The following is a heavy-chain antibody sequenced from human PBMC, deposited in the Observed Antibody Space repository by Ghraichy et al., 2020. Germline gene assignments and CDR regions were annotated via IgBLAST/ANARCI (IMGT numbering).Heavy chain of an antibody. CDR2: LSYSGSTT. J-gene: IGHJ4*02. CDR3: TKEGGTPSAAGWCFDC. Sequence: GGSLRLSCVASGFTFKRYAMNWVRQAPGKGLEWVSALSYSGSTTYYADSVRGRFSISRDNSKYTLYLQMNDVRADDSATYFCTKEGGTPSAAGWCFDCWGQGVL. V-gene: IGHV3-23*01. CDR1: GFTFKRYA. D-gene: IGHD6-13*01.